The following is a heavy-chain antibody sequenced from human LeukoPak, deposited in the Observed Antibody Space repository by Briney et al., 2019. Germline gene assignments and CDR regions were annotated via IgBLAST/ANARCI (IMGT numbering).Heavy chain of an antibody. Sequence: PGRSLRLSCAASGFTFSNYAMHWVRQAPGKGLEWVAVISYDGSNKYYADSVKGRFTISRDNSKNTLYLQMNSLRAEDTAVYYCARDGLMVYGFFDYWGQGTLVTVSS. J-gene: IGHJ4*02. CDR2: ISYDGSNK. D-gene: IGHD2-8*02. CDR1: GFTFSNYA. V-gene: IGHV3-30*01. CDR3: ARDGLMVYGFFDY.